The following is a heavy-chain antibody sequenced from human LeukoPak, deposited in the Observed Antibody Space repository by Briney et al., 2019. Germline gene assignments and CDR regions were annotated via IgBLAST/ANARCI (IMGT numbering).Heavy chain of an antibody. Sequence: PGGSLRLSCAASGFTFSSYSMNWVRQAPGKGLEWVSSISSSSSYIYYADSVKGRFTISRDNAKNSLCLQMNSLRAEDTAVYYCASDSRTFGGVMGDYWGQGTLVTVSS. CDR1: GFTFSSYS. J-gene: IGHJ4*02. CDR2: ISSSSSYI. V-gene: IGHV3-21*01. D-gene: IGHD3-16*01. CDR3: ASDSRTFGGVMGDY.